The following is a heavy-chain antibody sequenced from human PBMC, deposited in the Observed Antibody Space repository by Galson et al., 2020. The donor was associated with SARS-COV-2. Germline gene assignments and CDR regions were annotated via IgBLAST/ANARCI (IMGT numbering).Heavy chain of an antibody. D-gene: IGHD4-4*01. Sequence: SETLSLTCTVSGDSISTSSYYWAWLRQPPGKGMEWVGSINHSGSTYYNPSLMSRVTISVDTSKNQFSLKVSSVTAADTAVYYCATEYHDYSSATRDWLDPWGQGTLVTVPS. J-gene: IGHJ5*02. CDR2: INHSGST. V-gene: IGHV4-39*07. CDR3: ATEYHDYSSATRDWLDP. CDR1: GDSISTSSYY.